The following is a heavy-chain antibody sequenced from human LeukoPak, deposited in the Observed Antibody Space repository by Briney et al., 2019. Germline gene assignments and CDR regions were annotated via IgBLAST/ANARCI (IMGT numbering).Heavy chain of an antibody. CDR1: GLTFTNYA. D-gene: IGHD2-2*01. Sequence: GGSLRLSCAASGLTFTNYAMTWVRQAPGKGLEWVSGITDSGRRTYYADSVKGRFTISRDNFKNTLYLQMNSLRVEDTAIYYCAKDGSLYCNSTSCLNWIDLWGQGTLVTVSS. V-gene: IGHV3-23*01. CDR2: ITDSGRRT. J-gene: IGHJ5*02. CDR3: AKDGSLYCNSTSCLNWIDL.